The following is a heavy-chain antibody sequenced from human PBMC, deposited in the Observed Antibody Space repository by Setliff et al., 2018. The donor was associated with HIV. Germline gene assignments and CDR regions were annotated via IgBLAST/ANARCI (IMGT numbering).Heavy chain of an antibody. CDR3: ARLYSSSSGDDY. J-gene: IGHJ4*02. D-gene: IGHD6-6*01. Sequence: SLRLSCAASGFTFSSYAMHWVRQAPGKGLEWVAVISYDGSNKYYADSVKGRFTISRDNSKNTLYLQMNSLRAEDTAVYYCARLYSSSSGDDYWGQGTLVTVSS. CDR2: ISYDGSNK. CDR1: GFTFSSYA. V-gene: IGHV3-30*04.